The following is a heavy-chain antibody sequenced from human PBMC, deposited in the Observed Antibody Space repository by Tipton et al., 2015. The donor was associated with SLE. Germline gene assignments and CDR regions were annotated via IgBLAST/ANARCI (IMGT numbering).Heavy chain of an antibody. D-gene: IGHD3-16*01. J-gene: IGHJ4*02. V-gene: IGHV3-9*01. CDR2: ISWNSGTI. Sequence: SLRLSCAASGFTFNDFAMHLVRQAPGRGLEWVSGISWNSGTIDYSDAVKGRFTISRDNAKNTLYLQLNSLRVEDTAVYYCTTGGSPSPMGHAYWGQGTLLTVSS. CDR1: GFTFNDFA. CDR3: TTGGSPSPMGHAY.